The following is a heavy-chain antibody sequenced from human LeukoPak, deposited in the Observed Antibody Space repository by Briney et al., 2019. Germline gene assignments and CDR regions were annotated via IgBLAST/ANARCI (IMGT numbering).Heavy chain of an antibody. CDR2: IKQDGSEK. V-gene: IGHV3-7*03. CDR1: GFTFSSSW. Sequence: GGSLRLSCAASGFTFSSSWMSWVRQAPGKGLEWVANIKQDGSEKCYVDPVKGRFTISRDNAKNSLYLQMNSLRAEDTAVYFCARVVPPLYYFDYWGQGTLVTVSS. D-gene: IGHD3-10*01. J-gene: IGHJ4*02. CDR3: ARVVPPLYYFDY.